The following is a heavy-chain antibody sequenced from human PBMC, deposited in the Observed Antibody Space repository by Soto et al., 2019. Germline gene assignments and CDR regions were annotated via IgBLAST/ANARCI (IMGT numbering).Heavy chain of an antibody. J-gene: IGHJ6*02. CDR2: IYYSGST. CDR3: ARDLLGYCTNGVCYKDGYYYGMDV. CDR1: GGSISSYY. Sequence: SETLSLTCTVSGGSISSYYWSWIRQPPGKGLEWIGYIYYSGSTNYNPSLKSRVTISVDTSKNEFSLKLSSVTAADTAVYYFARDLLGYCTNGVCYKDGYYYGMDVWGQGTTVTVSS. D-gene: IGHD2-8*01. V-gene: IGHV4-59*01.